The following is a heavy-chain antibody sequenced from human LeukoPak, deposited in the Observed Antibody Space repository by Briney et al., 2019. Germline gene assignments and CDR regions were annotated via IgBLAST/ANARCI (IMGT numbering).Heavy chain of an antibody. CDR3: IRGRVHLDY. CDR1: GFTFSNYV. J-gene: IGHJ4*02. V-gene: IGHV3-49*04. Sequence: GGSLRLSCAASGFTFSNYVMTWVRQAPGKGLEWVGFIRSKAYGGTIEYAASVKGRFTISRDDSKSSAYLQMNSLKTEDTAVYYCIRGRVHLDYWGQGTLVTVSS. CDR2: IRSKAYGGTI.